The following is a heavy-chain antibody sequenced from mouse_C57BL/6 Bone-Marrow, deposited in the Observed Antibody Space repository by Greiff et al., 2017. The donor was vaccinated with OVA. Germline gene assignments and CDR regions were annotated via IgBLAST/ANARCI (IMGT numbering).Heavy chain of an antibody. Sequence: VQLQQSGAELVRPGASVKLSCTASGFNIKDDYMHWVKQRPEQGLEWIGWIDPENGDTEYASKFQGKATITADTSSNTAYLPLSSLTSEDTAVYYCTLLHFDYWGQGTTLTVSS. CDR2: IDPENGDT. CDR3: TLLHFDY. V-gene: IGHV14-4*01. CDR1: GFNIKDDY. D-gene: IGHD1-1*01. J-gene: IGHJ2*01.